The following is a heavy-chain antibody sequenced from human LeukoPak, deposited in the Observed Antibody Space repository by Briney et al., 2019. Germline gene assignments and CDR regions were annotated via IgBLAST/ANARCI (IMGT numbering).Heavy chain of an antibody. V-gene: IGHV3-64*01. Sequence: GGSLRLSCAASGFTFSSYWMHWVRQAPGKGLEYVSAININGGSTYYANSVKGRFTISRDNSKNTLYLQMGSLRAEDMAVYYCARENYYDNSGKYFDYWGQGTLVTVSS. D-gene: IGHD3-22*01. CDR3: ARENYYDNSGKYFDY. J-gene: IGHJ4*02. CDR1: GFTFSSYW. CDR2: ININGGST.